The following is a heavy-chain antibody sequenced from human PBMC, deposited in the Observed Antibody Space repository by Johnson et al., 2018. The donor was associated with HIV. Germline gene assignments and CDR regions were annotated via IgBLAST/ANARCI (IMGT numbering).Heavy chain of an antibody. CDR3: AKDATDFDFWSGPGPDHGISDV. Sequence: QVQLVESGGGLVKPGGSLRLSCAASGFTFSSYAMHWVRQAPGKGLEWVAVISYDGSNKYYADSLKGRFTISRDNSKNTLYLQMNSLRAEDTAVYYCAKDATDFDFWSGPGPDHGISDVWGQGTMVTVSS. CDR1: GFTFSSYA. CDR2: ISYDGSNK. D-gene: IGHD3-3*01. V-gene: IGHV3-30*04. J-gene: IGHJ3*01.